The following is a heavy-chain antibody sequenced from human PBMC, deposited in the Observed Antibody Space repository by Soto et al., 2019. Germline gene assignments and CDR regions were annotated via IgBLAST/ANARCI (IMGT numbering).Heavy chain of an antibody. CDR3: ARETWHAAAAGRYYYYGMDV. J-gene: IGHJ6*02. CDR1: GYTFTGYY. V-gene: IGHV1-2*04. Sequence: ASVKVSCKASGYTFTGYYMHCVRQAPGQGLEWMGWINPNSGGTNYAQKFQGWVTMTRDTSISTASMELSRLRSDDTAVYYCARETWHAAAAGRYYYYGMDVWGQGTTVTVSS. D-gene: IGHD6-13*01. CDR2: INPNSGGT.